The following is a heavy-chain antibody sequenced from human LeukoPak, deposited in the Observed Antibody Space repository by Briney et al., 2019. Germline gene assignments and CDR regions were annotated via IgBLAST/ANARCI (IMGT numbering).Heavy chain of an antibody. D-gene: IGHD4-23*01. CDR1: GYSFTSYW. CDR2: IYPGDSDT. CDR3: ARSLIGGKSDSPYFDY. J-gene: IGHJ4*02. V-gene: IGHV5-51*01. Sequence: GESLKISCKGSGYSFTSYWIGWVRQMPGKGPEWMGIIYPGDSDTRYSPSFQGQVTISADKSISTAYLQWSSLKASDTAMYYCARSLIGGKSDSPYFDYWGQGTLVTVSS.